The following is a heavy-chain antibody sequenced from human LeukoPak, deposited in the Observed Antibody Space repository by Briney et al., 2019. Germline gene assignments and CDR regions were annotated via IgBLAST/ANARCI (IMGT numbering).Heavy chain of an antibody. V-gene: IGHV4-59*01. CDR3: ARETHYFGMDV. CDR1: GASINSFY. Sequence: SETLSLTCTVSGASINSFYWSWIRQPPGKGLEWIGYTYYSGSSSYNPSLKSRVTISIDTSKNQFSLKLSSVTAADTAVYYCARETHYFGMDVWGQGTTVTVSS. CDR2: TYYSGSS. J-gene: IGHJ6*02.